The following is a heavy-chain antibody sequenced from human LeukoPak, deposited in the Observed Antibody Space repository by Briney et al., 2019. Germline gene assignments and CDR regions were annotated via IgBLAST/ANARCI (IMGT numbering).Heavy chain of an antibody. CDR3: ARTTMVRGTYYMDV. D-gene: IGHD3-10*01. CDR1: GGSISGYY. V-gene: IGHV4-59*01. CDR2: IYYSGST. Sequence: PSETLSLTCTVSGGSISGYYWSWIRQPPGKGLEYIGYIYYSGSTNYNPSLKSRVAMSVDTSKNQFSLNLSSVTAADTAVYYCARTTMVRGTYYMDVWGKGTTVTISS. J-gene: IGHJ6*03.